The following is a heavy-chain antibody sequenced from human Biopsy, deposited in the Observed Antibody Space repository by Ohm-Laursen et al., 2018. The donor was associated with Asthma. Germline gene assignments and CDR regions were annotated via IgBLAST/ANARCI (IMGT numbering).Heavy chain of an antibody. CDR2: LIPVLGTP. V-gene: IGHV1-69*01. J-gene: IGHJ6*02. D-gene: IGHD5-12*01. Sequence: GSSVKVSCKASGGTFSSYAISWGRQAPGQGLEWMGGLIPVLGTPDHAQMFEGRVTITADESTSTAYMELSSLSSEDTAVYYCARGYSGSDRIVYYYSGLEVWGQGTTVTVSS. CDR1: GGTFSSYA. CDR3: ARGYSGSDRIVYYYSGLEV.